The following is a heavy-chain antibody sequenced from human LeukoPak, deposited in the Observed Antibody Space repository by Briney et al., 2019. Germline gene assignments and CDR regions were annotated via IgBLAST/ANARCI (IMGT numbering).Heavy chain of an antibody. V-gene: IGHV4-59*01. CDR1: GGSISSYY. D-gene: IGHD3-3*01. J-gene: IGHJ5*02. CDR3: ASGNCDFWSGHPNWFDP. CDR2: IYYSGST. Sequence: SETLSLTCTVSGGSISSYYWSWIRQPPGKGLEWIGYIYYSGSTNYNPSLKSRVTISLDTSKNHFSLKVSSVTAADTAVYYCASGNCDFWSGHPNWFDPWGQGTLVTVSS.